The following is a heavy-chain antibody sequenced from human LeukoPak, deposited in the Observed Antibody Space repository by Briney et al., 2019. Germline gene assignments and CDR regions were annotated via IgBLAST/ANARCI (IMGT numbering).Heavy chain of an antibody. V-gene: IGHV3-48*01. Sequence: PGGSLRLSCAASGFTFSSYSMNWVRQAPGKGLEWVSYISSSSSTIYYADSVKGRFTISRDNAKNSLYLQMNSLRAEDTAVYYCAREFVGGRLLEWSPGLGAFDIWGQGTMVTVSS. CDR2: ISSSSSTI. J-gene: IGHJ3*02. D-gene: IGHD3-3*01. CDR3: AREFVGGRLLEWSPGLGAFDI. CDR1: GFTFSSYS.